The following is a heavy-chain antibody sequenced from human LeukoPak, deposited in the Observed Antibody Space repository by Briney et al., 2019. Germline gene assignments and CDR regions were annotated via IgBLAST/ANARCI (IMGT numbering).Heavy chain of an antibody. CDR1: GGSISSSSYY. CDR3: ARRGLRCKCMGY. CDR2: IYYSGST. J-gene: IGHJ4*02. V-gene: IGHV4-39*07. Sequence: PSETLSLTCTVSGGSISSSSYYWGWIRQPPGKGLEWIGSIYYSGSTYYNPSLKSRVTISVDTSKNQFSLKLSSVTAADTAVYYCARRGLRCKCMGYWGQGTLVTVSS. D-gene: IGHD4-17*01.